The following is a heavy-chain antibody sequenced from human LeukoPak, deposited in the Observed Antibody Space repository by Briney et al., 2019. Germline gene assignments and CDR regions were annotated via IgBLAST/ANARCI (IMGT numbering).Heavy chain of an antibody. CDR2: IRSKAYGGTT. CDR1: GFTFSTYA. CDR3: GRDMVRGVIIRD. J-gene: IGHJ4*02. D-gene: IGHD3-10*01. Sequence: PGGSLRLSCAASGFTFSTYAMSWVRQAPGKGLEWVGFIRSKAYGGTTEYATSVKGRFTISRDDSKSIAYLQMNSLKTEDTAVYYCGRDMVRGVIIRDWGQGTLVTVSS. V-gene: IGHV3-49*04.